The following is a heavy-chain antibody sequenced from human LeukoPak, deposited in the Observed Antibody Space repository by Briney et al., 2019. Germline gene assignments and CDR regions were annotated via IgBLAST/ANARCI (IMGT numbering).Heavy chain of an antibody. Sequence: SETLSLTCTVSGGSISSSSYYWGWIRQPPGKGLEWIGSIHYSGSTYYNPSLKSRVTISVDTSKNQFSLKLSSVTAADTAVYYCARAGGYYGSGSSFDYWGQGTLVTVSS. J-gene: IGHJ4*02. V-gene: IGHV4-39*07. CDR3: ARAGGYYGSGSSFDY. CDR2: IHYSGST. D-gene: IGHD3-10*01. CDR1: GGSISSSSYY.